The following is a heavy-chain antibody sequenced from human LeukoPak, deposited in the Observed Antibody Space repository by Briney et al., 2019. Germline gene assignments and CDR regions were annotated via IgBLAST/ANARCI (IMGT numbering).Heavy chain of an antibody. D-gene: IGHD3-10*01. Sequence: ASVKVSCKASGYTFTGYYMHWVRQAPGQGLEWMGWINPNSGGTNYAQKFQGRVTMTRDTSISTAYMELSRLRSDDTAVYYCARDGVLLWFGGGHYYYYYYMDVWGKGTTVTISS. CDR1: GYTFTGYY. J-gene: IGHJ6*03. CDR2: INPNSGGT. CDR3: ARDGVLLWFGGGHYYYYYYMDV. V-gene: IGHV1-2*02.